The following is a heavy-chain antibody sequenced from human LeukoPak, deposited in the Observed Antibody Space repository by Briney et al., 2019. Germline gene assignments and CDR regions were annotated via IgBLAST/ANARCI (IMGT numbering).Heavy chain of an antibody. CDR3: ARDLRVVVTAPTTCFDY. Sequence: ASVKVSCKVSGYTFTSYGISWVRQAPGQGLEWMGWISAYNGNTNYAQKLQGRVTMTTDTSTSTAYMELRSLRSDDTAVYYCARDLRVVVTAPTTCFDYWGQGTLVTVSS. V-gene: IGHV1-18*01. CDR2: ISAYNGNT. D-gene: IGHD2-21*02. CDR1: GYTFTSYG. J-gene: IGHJ4*02.